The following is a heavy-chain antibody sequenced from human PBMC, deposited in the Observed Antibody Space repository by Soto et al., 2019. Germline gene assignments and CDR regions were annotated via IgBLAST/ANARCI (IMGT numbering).Heavy chain of an antibody. D-gene: IGHD2-2*01. J-gene: IGHJ6*03. CDR2: ISWNSGSI. Sequence: GGSLRLSCAASGFTFDDYAMHWVRQAPGKGLEWVSGISWNSGSIGYADSVKGRFTISRDNAKNSLYLQMNSLRAEDTALYYCTTGERYCSSTSCYVLENMDVWGKGTTLTVSS. V-gene: IGHV3-9*01. CDR1: GFTFDDYA. CDR3: TTGERYCSSTSCYVLENMDV.